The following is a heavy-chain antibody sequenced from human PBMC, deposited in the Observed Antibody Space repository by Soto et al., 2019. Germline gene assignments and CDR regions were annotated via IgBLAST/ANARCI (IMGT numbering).Heavy chain of an antibody. J-gene: IGHJ6*01. V-gene: IGHV3-11*01. D-gene: IGHD3-16*01. CDR1: GFTFSDYY. Sequence: GGSLILSCAPSGFTFSDYYMIWIRQAPGKGLDWVSYIISISVDIYYADSVRGRFTISRDNARNSLSLQMNSLRIEDTAVYYRARVGEECFYRMDFW. CDR3: ARVGEECFYRMDF. CDR2: IISISVDI.